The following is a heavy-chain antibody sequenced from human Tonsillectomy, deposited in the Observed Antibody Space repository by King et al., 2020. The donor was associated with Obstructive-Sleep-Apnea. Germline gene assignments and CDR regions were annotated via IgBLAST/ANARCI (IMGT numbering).Heavy chain of an antibody. V-gene: IGHV3-21*01. J-gene: IGHJ4*02. Sequence: VQLVESGGGLVKPGGSLRLSCAASGFTFSSYSMNWVRQAPGKGLEWVSSISSSSSYIYYADSVKGRFTISRDNAKNSLYLQMNSLRAEDTAVYYCARDGDSSSWQTFDYWGQGTLVTVSS. CDR3: ARDGDSSSWQTFDY. CDR1: GFTFSSYS. D-gene: IGHD6-13*01. CDR2: ISSSSSYI.